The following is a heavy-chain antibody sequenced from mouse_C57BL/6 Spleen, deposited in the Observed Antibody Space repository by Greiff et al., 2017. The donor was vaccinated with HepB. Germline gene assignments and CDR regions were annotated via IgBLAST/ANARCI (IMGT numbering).Heavy chain of an antibody. CDR3: ARSGYYGSRGARDD. Sequence: VKLQQPGAELVKPGASVKMSCKASGYTFTSYWITWVKQRPGQGLEWIGDIYPGSGSTNYNEKFKSKATLTVDTSSSTAYMQLSSLTSEESAVYYCARSGYYGSRGARDDGGKGTSVTVAS. D-gene: IGHD1-1*01. J-gene: IGHJ4*01. CDR1: GYTFTSYW. V-gene: IGHV1-55*01. CDR2: IYPGSGST.